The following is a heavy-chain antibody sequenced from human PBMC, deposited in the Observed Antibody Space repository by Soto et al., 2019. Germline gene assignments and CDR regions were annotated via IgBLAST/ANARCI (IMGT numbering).Heavy chain of an antibody. CDR2: IWYDGSNK. Sequence: GGSLRLSGEAPGFTFSSYAWHGVGQPQGKGLEWVAVIWYDGSNKYYADSVKGRFTISRDNSKNTLYLQMNSLRAEDTAVYYCAREEIAAPLPSMDVWGQGTTVTVSS. J-gene: IGHJ6*02. V-gene: IGHV3-33*01. D-gene: IGHD6-6*01. CDR3: AREEIAAPLPSMDV. CDR1: GFTFSSYA.